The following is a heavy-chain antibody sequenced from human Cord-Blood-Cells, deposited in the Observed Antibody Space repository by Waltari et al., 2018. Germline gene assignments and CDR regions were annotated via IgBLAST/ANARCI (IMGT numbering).Heavy chain of an antibody. CDR1: GGTFSSYT. CDR3: ARDDCSSTSCYRYWFDP. Sequence: QVQLVQSGAEVKKPGSSVKVSCKASGGTFSSYTISWGRQAPGQGLECMGRIIPILGIANDARKFQGIVTITADKSTSTAYMELSSLRSEDTAVYYCARDDCSSTSCYRYWFDPWGQGTLVTVSS. V-gene: IGHV1-69*08. J-gene: IGHJ5*02. CDR2: IIPILGIA. D-gene: IGHD2-2*01.